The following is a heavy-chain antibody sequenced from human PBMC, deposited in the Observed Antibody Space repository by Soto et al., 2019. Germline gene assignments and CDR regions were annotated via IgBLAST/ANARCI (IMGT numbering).Heavy chain of an antibody. CDR3: ARERVRTTVTTYYYYGMDV. Sequence: PGGSLRLSFAASGFTFDDYAMHWVRQAPGKGLVWVSRINSDGSSTSYADSVKGRFTISRDNAKNTLYLQMNSLRAEDTAVYYCARERVRTTVTTYYYYGMDVWGQGTTVTVSS. D-gene: IGHD4-4*01. CDR2: INSDGSST. J-gene: IGHJ6*02. V-gene: IGHV3-74*01. CDR1: GFTFDDYA.